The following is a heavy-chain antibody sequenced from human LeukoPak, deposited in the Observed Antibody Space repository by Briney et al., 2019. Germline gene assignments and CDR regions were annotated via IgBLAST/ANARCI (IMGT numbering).Heavy chain of an antibody. V-gene: IGHV3-30*02. J-gene: IGHJ4*02. D-gene: IGHD2-15*01. CDR2: IRYDGSNK. CDR3: AREGVVVGRDFDY. Sequence: GSLRLSCAASGFTFSSYGMHWVRQAPGKGLEWVAFIRYDGSNKYYADSAKGRFTISRDNSKNTLNLQMNSLRAEDTAFYCAREGVVVGRDFDYWGQGTLVTVSS. CDR1: GFTFSSYG.